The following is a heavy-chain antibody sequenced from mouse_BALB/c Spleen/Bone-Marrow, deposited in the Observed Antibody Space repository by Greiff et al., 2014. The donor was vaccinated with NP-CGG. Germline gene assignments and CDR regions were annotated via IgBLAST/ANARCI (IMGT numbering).Heavy chain of an antibody. Sequence: VQLQQPGAELVKPGASVKLSCTASGFNIKDTYMHWVKQRPEQGLEWIGRIDPANGNTKYDPKFQGKATIPADTSSNTAYLQLSSLTSEDTAVYYCAIYYDDDVGYWGQGTTLTVSS. CDR3: AIYYDDDVGY. J-gene: IGHJ2*01. CDR2: IDPANGNT. V-gene: IGHV14-3*02. CDR1: GFNIKDTY. D-gene: IGHD2-4*01.